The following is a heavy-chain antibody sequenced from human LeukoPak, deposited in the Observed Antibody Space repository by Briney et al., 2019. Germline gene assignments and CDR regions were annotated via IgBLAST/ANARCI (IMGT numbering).Heavy chain of an antibody. CDR3: ATSYSSSWYADY. D-gene: IGHD6-13*01. J-gene: IGHJ4*02. CDR2: IYPGDSDT. Sequence: GESLKISFQGSGYRFTSYWIGWVRQLPGKGLEWMGIIYPGDSDTRYSPSFQGQVTISADKSISTAYLQWSSLKASDTAMYYCATSYSSSWYADYWGQGTLVTVSS. V-gene: IGHV5-51*01. CDR1: GYRFTSYW.